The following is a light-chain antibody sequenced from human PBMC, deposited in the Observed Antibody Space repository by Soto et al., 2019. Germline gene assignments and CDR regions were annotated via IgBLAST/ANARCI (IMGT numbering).Light chain of an antibody. CDR1: QSISSY. V-gene: IGKV1-39*01. Sequence: DIQMTQSPSSLSASVGDRVTITCRASQSISSYLNWYQQKPGKAPKLLIYAASILQSGVPSRFSGSGSGTDFTLTITSLQPEDFATYYCQQSYSTPTPPTFGQGTKLEI. CDR2: AAS. CDR3: QQSYSTPTPPT. J-gene: IGKJ2*01.